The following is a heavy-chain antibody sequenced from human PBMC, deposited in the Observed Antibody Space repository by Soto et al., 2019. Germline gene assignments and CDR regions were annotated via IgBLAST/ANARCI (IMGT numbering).Heavy chain of an antibody. V-gene: IGHV4-34*01. J-gene: IGHJ6*02. D-gene: IGHD4-17*01. CDR3: ARGGYGDYDYYYGMDV. Sequence: QVQLQQWGAGLLKPSETLSLTCAVYGGSFSGYYWSWIRQPPGKGLEWIGEINHSGSTNYNPSLKSRVTISVDTSKNQFSLKLSSVTAADTAVYYCARGGYGDYDYYYGMDVWGQGTTVTVSS. CDR2: INHSGST. CDR1: GGSFSGYY.